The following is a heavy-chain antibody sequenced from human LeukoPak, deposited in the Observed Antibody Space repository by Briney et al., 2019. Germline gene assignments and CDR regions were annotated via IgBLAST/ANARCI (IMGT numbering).Heavy chain of an antibody. D-gene: IGHD5-18*01. CDR1: GGTFSSYA. V-gene: IGHV1-69*04. CDR2: IIPTLGIA. CDR3: ARALDTAMVYYYYGMDV. J-gene: IGHJ6*02. Sequence: ASVKVSCKASGGTFSSYAISWVRQAPGQGLEWMGRIIPTLGIANYAQKFQGRVTITADKSTSTAYMELSSLRSEDTAVYYCARALDTAMVYYYYGMDVWGQGTTVTVSS.